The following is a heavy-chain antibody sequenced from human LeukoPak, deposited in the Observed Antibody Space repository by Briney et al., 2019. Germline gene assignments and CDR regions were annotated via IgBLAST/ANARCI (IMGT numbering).Heavy chain of an antibody. CDR2: IYSGGDT. J-gene: IGHJ5*02. V-gene: IGHV3-66*01. D-gene: IGHD4/OR15-4a*01. CDR3: ARDPPAVRTNTYA. Sequence: GGSLRLSCAASGFTVSNNYMSWVRQAPGKGLEWVSLIYSGGDTHYADSVKGRFTISRDSSKNTLYLQMNSLRAEDTAVYYCARDPPAVRTNTYAWGQGTLVTVSS. CDR1: GFTVSNNY.